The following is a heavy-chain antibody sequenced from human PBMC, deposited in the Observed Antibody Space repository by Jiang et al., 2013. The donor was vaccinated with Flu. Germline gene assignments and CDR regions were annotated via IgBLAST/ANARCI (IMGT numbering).Heavy chain of an antibody. V-gene: IGHV4-61*02. Sequence: GLVKPSQTLSLTCIVSGGSISSGSYYWSWIRQPAGKGLEWIGRIYTSGSTSYSPSLKSRVTISVDMSKNQFSLKRSSVTAADTAVYYCARDSKNGRDGYNYWAFDIWAKGQWSPSLQ. CDR2: IYTSGST. D-gene: IGHD5-24*01. CDR3: ARDSKNGRDGYNYWAFDI. CDR1: GGSISSGSYY. J-gene: IGHJ3*02.